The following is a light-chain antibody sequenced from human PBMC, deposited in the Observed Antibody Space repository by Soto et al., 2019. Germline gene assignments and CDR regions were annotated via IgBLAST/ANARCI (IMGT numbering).Light chain of an antibody. Sequence: DIQMTQTPSSLSASVGDRVTITCQTSQDISNYLNWYQQKPGKAPKLLIYDASNLETGVPSRFSGSGSGTEFTFTISSLQPEDFATYYCHQYDILPLFGQGTKVEIK. CDR1: QDISNY. V-gene: IGKV1-33*01. CDR3: HQYDILPL. CDR2: DAS. J-gene: IGKJ2*01.